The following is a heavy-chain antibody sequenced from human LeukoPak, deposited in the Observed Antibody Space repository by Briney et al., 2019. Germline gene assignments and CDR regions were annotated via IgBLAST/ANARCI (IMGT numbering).Heavy chain of an antibody. Sequence: SVKVSCKASGYTFTSYGISWVRQAPGQGLEWMGWISAYNDNTNYAQKLQGRVTMTTDTSTSTAYMELRSLRSDDAAVYYCAPLDDYGDPPAWGWGQGTLVTVSS. CDR1: GYTFTSYG. J-gene: IGHJ4*02. D-gene: IGHD4-17*01. CDR3: APLDDYGDPPAWG. CDR2: ISAYNDNT. V-gene: IGHV1-18*01.